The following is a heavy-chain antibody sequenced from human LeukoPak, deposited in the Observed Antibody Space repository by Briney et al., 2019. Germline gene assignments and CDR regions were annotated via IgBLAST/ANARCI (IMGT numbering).Heavy chain of an antibody. CDR1: GFAFSGSA. D-gene: IGHD4-17*01. V-gene: IGHV3-73*01. Sequence: GGSLRLSCAASGFAFSGSAIHWVRRASGKGLEWVGRISSKTNNYETTYAPSVIGRFAISRDDSKNTAYLQMNGLKAEDTAMYYCTRPNYGDYADDYWGQGTLVTVSS. CDR3: TRPNYGDYADDY. CDR2: ISSKTNNYET. J-gene: IGHJ4*02.